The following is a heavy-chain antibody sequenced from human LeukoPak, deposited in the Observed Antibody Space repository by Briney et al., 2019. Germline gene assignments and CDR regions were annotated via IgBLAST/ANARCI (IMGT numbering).Heavy chain of an antibody. D-gene: IGHD2-15*01. J-gene: IGHJ6*02. CDR2: IYYSGST. CDR3: ARHGPRGSGGSRDPYYGMAV. CDR1: GGSISSYY. Sequence: SETLSLTCTVSGGSISSYYWSWIRQPPGKGLEWIGYIYYSGSTNYNPSLKSRVTISVDTSKNPSSLKLSSVTAADTAVYYCARHGPRGSGGSRDPYYGMAVWGQGTTVTVSS. V-gene: IGHV4-59*08.